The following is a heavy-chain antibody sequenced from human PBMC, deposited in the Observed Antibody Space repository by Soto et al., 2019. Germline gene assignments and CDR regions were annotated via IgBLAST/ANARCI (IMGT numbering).Heavy chain of an antibody. Sequence: SETLSLTCAVYCGSFSGYYWSWIRQPPGKGLEWIGEINHSGSTNYNPSLKSRVTISVDTSKNQFSLKLSSVTAADTAVYYCARAPRGYYDSSGYYYGSGEYFQHWGQGTLVTVSS. J-gene: IGHJ1*01. D-gene: IGHD3-22*01. V-gene: IGHV4-34*01. CDR2: INHSGST. CDR3: ARAPRGYYDSSGYYYGSGEYFQH. CDR1: CGSFSGYY.